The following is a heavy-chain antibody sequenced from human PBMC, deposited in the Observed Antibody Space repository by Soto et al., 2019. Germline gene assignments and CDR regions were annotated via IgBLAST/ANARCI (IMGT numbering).Heavy chain of an antibody. J-gene: IGHJ6*02. D-gene: IGHD3-10*01. CDR3: AKDLGSGKPYCYYAMDV. Sequence: QGQLVESGGGVVQPGTSLRLSCEASGFIFSRYGMHWVRQAPGKGLEWVAVISYDGSNKYYAESVKGRFIISRDKSENTLYLQMNGLRAEDTAVYYCAKDLGSGKPYCYYAMDVWGQGTTVTVSS. CDR2: ISYDGSNK. CDR1: GFIFSRYG. V-gene: IGHV3-30*18.